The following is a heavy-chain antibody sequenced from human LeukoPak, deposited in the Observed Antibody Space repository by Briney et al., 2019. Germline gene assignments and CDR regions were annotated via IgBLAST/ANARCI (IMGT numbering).Heavy chain of an antibody. CDR3: TKTSLRIAARPYWFDP. CDR1: GFTFSSYA. CDR2: ISGSGGST. V-gene: IGHV3-23*01. Sequence: GGSLRLSCAASGFTFSSYAMSWVRQAPGKGLEWVSAISGSGGSTYYADSVKGRFAISRDNSKNTLYLQMNSLRAEDTAVYYCTKTSLRIAARPYWFDPWGQGTLVTVSS. J-gene: IGHJ5*02. D-gene: IGHD6-6*01.